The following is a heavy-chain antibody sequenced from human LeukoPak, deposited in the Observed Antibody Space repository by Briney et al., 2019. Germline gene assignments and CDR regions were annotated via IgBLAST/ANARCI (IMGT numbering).Heavy chain of an antibody. J-gene: IGHJ5*02. Sequence: GSSVKVSCKPSGGIFSSYAISWVRPAPGQGLEWMGRIIPILGIANYAQKFQGRVTITADKSPSTAYMELSSLRSEDTAVYYCARGFGEQWLAIDPRGQGTLVTVSS. CDR1: GGIFSSYA. V-gene: IGHV1-69*04. D-gene: IGHD6-19*01. CDR3: ARGFGEQWLAIDP. CDR2: IIPILGIA.